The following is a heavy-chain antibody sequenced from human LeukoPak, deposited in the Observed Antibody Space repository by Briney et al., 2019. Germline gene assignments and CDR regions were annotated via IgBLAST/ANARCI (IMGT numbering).Heavy chain of an antibody. CDR3: AKPGRTAAGLFDS. V-gene: IGHV3-23*01. CDR1: GFTFKNYS. D-gene: IGHD6-13*01. J-gene: IGHJ4*02. CDR2: FSVNGRDT. Sequence: GGSLRLSCAASGFTFKNYSLSWVRQAPGKGLEWVSGFSVNGRDTYYADFVKGRFTIARDIAKNTLYLQMNSLRAEDTATYYCAKPGRTAAGLFDSWGQGTLVTVSS.